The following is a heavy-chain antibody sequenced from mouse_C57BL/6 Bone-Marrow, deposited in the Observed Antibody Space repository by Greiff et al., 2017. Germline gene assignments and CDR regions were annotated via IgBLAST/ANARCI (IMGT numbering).Heavy chain of an antibody. V-gene: IGHV5-6*01. CDR2: ISSGGSYT. J-gene: IGHJ4*01. Sequence: EVKLVESGGDLVKPGGSLKLSCAASGFTFSSYGMSWVRQTPDKRLEWVATISSGGSYTYYPDSVKGRFTFSRDNAKNTLYLQMSSLKSEDTAMYYCARETYYSNYDAMDYWGQGTSVTVSS. CDR1: GFTFSSYG. D-gene: IGHD2-5*01. CDR3: ARETYYSNYDAMDY.